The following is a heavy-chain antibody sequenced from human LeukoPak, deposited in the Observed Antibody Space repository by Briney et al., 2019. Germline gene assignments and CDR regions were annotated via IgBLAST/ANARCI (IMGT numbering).Heavy chain of an antibody. CDR3: AKTSSSSWHRDYYYYGMDV. Sequence: GGSLRLSCAASGFTFSSYAMSWVRQAPGKGLEWVSAISGSGGSTYYADSVKGRFTISRDNSKNTLYLQMNSLRAEDTAVYYCAKTSSSSWHRDYYYYGMDVWGQGTTVTVSS. J-gene: IGHJ6*02. CDR1: GFTFSSYA. CDR2: ISGSGGST. D-gene: IGHD6-13*01. V-gene: IGHV3-23*01.